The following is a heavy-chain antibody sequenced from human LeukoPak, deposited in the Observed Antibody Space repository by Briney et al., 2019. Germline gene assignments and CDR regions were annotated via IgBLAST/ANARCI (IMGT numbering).Heavy chain of an antibody. Sequence: ASVKVSCKASGYTFTSYGISWVRQAPGQGLEWMGWISAYNGNTNYAQKLQGRVTMTTDTATSTAYMGLRSPRSEDTAVYYCARGYSYGTGYYYYMDVWGKGTTVTISS. V-gene: IGHV1-18*01. CDR2: ISAYNGNT. CDR3: ARGYSYGTGYYYYMDV. J-gene: IGHJ6*03. D-gene: IGHD5-18*01. CDR1: GYTFTSYG.